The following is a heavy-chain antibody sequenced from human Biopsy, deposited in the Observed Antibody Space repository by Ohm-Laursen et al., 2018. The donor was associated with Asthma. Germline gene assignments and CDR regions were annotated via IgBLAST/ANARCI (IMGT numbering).Heavy chain of an antibody. Sequence: ASVKVSCKASGYTFIGCHIHWMRQAPGQGLEWMGRINPNSGGTNYAQKFQGRVTMTRDTSISTAYTEVSRPRSDDTAVYYCARGQKSAGDRWFDPWGQGTLVTVSS. CDR3: ARGQKSAGDRWFDP. D-gene: IGHD6-13*01. CDR1: GYTFIGCH. CDR2: INPNSGGT. J-gene: IGHJ5*02. V-gene: IGHV1-2*06.